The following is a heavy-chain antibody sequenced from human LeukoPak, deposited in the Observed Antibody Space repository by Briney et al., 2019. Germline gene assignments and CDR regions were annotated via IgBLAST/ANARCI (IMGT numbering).Heavy chain of an antibody. J-gene: IGHJ4*02. Sequence: GSLRLSCAASGFTVSSNYMSWVRQAPGKGLEWVSVIYSGGSTYYADSVKGRFTISRDNSKNTVYLQMNSLRAEDTAVYYCARIKDTAIPYYFDYWGQGTLVLVSS. V-gene: IGHV3-53*01. D-gene: IGHD5-18*01. CDR3: ARIKDTAIPYYFDY. CDR1: GFTVSSNY. CDR2: IYSGGST.